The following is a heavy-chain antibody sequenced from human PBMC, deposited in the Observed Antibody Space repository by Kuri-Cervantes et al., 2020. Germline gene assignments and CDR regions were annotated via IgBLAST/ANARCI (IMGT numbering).Heavy chain of an antibody. CDR3: ARHRWGFGELSLDY. Sequence: KVSCKGSGYSFTSYWIGWVRQMPGKGLEWMGIIYPGDSDTRYSPSFQGQVTISADKSISTAYLQWSSLKASDTAMCYCARHRWGFGELSLDYWGQGTLVTVSS. V-gene: IGHV5-51*01. CDR1: GYSFTSYW. J-gene: IGHJ4*02. D-gene: IGHD3-10*01. CDR2: IYPGDSDT.